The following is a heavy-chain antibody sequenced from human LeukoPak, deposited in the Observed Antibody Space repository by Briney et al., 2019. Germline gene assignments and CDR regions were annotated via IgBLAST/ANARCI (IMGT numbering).Heavy chain of an antibody. CDR3: AGHANSGYDSPVDY. J-gene: IGHJ4*02. Sequence: SETLSLTSTVSGGSISSSSYYWGWIRQPPGKGLEWIGSIYYSGSTYYNPSLKSRVTISVDTSKNQFSLKLSSVTAADTAVYYCAGHANSGYDSPVDYWGQGTLVTVSS. V-gene: IGHV4-39*01. CDR1: GGSISSSSYY. D-gene: IGHD5-12*01. CDR2: IYYSGST.